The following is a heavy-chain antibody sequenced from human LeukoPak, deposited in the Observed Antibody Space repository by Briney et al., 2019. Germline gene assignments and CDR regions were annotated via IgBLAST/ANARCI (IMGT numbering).Heavy chain of an antibody. J-gene: IGHJ3*02. V-gene: IGHV4-34*01. CDR2: INHSGST. D-gene: IGHD4-11*01. CDR3: ARAPWAYGNYVHAFDI. Sequence: SETPSLTCAVYGGSFSGYYWSWIRQPPGKGLEWIGEINHSGSTNYNPSLKSRVTISVDTSKNQFSLKLSSVTAADTAVYYCARAPWAYGNYVHAFDIWGQGTMVTVSS. CDR1: GGSFSGYY.